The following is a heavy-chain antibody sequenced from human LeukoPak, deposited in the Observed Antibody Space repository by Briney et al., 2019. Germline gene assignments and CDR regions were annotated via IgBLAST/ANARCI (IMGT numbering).Heavy chain of an antibody. Sequence: GGSLRLSCAASGFTFSSYWMSWVRQAPGKGLEWVANIKEDGSEKYYVDSVKGRFIIFRDNAKNSLYLQMNSLRAEDTAVYYCARDLDSSTWYRGFDYWGQGTLITVSS. V-gene: IGHV3-7*01. D-gene: IGHD6-13*01. CDR1: GFTFSSYW. CDR2: IKEDGSEK. J-gene: IGHJ4*02. CDR3: ARDLDSSTWYRGFDY.